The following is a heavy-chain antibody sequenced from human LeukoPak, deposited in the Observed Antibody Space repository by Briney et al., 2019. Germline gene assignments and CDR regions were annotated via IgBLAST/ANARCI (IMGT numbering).Heavy chain of an antibody. CDR1: GYTFTGYY. CDR3: ASLSLVATNHYYGMDV. V-gene: IGHV1-2*02. D-gene: IGHD5-12*01. CDR2: INPNSGGT. Sequence: GASVKVSCKASGYTFTGYYMHWVRQAPGQGLEWMGWINPNSGGTNYAQKFQGRVTMTRDTSISTAYVELSRLRSDDTAVYYCASLSLVATNHYYGMDVWGQGTTVTVSS. J-gene: IGHJ6*02.